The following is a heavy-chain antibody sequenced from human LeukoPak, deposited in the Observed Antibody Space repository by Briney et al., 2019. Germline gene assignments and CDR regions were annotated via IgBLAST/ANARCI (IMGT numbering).Heavy chain of an antibody. D-gene: IGHD6-6*01. Sequence: SETLSLTCTVSGGSISSYYWSWIRQPPGKGLEWIGYIYYSGSTNYNPSLKSRVTISVDTSKNQFSLKLSSVTAADTAVYYCARGPLGIAARPGGGDYWGQGTLVNGSS. CDR2: IYYSGST. CDR1: GGSISSYY. CDR3: ARGPLGIAARPGGGDY. V-gene: IGHV4-59*01. J-gene: IGHJ4*02.